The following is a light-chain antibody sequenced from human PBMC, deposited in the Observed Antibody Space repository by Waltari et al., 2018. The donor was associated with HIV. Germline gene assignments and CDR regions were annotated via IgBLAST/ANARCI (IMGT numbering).Light chain of an antibody. CDR1: SSDVGGYNY. CDR3: SSYTSSSTRL. Sequence: QSALTQPASVSGSPGQSITISCPGTSSDVGGYNYVSWYQQHPGKAPKLMIYAVSNRPSGVLDRFSGSKSGNTASLTSSGLQAEDEADYYCSSYTSSSTRLFGGGTKLTVL. J-gene: IGLJ2*01. CDR2: AVS. V-gene: IGLV2-14*01.